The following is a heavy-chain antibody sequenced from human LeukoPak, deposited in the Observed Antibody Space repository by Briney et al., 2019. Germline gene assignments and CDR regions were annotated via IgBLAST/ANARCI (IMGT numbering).Heavy chain of an antibody. CDR2: IYFSGST. D-gene: IGHD5/OR15-5a*01. J-gene: IGHJ4*02. CDR3: TRHGWRQSGRVYYHDS. V-gene: IGHV4-39*01. Sequence: KPSETLSPTCAVSGDFITDNNYYWAWIRQPPGKGLEWIATIYFSGSTYFNRSLESRVAMSVDTSNNQFSLRLDSVTAADTAVYYCTRHGWRQSGRVYYHDSWGPGILDTVSS. CDR1: GDFITDNNYY.